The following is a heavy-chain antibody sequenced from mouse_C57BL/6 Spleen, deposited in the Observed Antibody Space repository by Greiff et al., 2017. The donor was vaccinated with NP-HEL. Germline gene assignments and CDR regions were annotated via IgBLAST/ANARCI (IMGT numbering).Heavy chain of an antibody. Sequence: EVQLQQSGTVLARPGASVKMSCKTSGYTFTSYWMHWVKQRPGQGLEWIGAIYPGNSDTSYNQKFKGKAKLTAVTSASTAYMELSSLTNEDSAVYYCTRSVYYDYPFAYWGQGTLVTVSA. D-gene: IGHD2-4*01. CDR2: IYPGNSDT. CDR3: TRSVYYDYPFAY. CDR1: GYTFTSYW. V-gene: IGHV1-5*01. J-gene: IGHJ3*01.